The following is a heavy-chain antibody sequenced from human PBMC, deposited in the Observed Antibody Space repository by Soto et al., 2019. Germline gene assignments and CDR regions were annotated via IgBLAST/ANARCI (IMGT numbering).Heavy chain of an antibody. CDR3: ARNGVTAAIAWFDP. V-gene: IGHV4-39*01. D-gene: IGHD2-2*02. CDR1: GGSISSSSYY. Sequence: QLQLQESGPGLVKPSETLSLTCTVSGGSISSSSYYWGWIRQPPGKGLEWIGSIYYSGSTYYNPSLKSRVTISVDTSQNQFSLKLSSVTAADTAVYYCARNGVTAAIAWFDPWGQGTLVTVSS. J-gene: IGHJ5*02. CDR2: IYYSGST.